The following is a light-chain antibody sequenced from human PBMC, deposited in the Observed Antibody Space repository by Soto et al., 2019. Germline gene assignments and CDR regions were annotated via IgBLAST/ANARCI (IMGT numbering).Light chain of an antibody. V-gene: IGLV2-14*03. CDR3: ASYTSSSTYL. J-gene: IGLJ3*02. CDR2: DFI. Sequence: QSALTQPASMSGSPGQSITISCTGTSDDVGGYDFVSWYQQHPGKDPRLIIYDFIKRPSGVSHRFSGSKSGNTASLTISGLQIEDEADYYCASYTSSSTYLFGGGTKLTVL. CDR1: SDDVGGYDF.